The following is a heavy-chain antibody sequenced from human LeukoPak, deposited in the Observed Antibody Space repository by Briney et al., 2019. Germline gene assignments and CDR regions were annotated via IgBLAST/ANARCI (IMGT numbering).Heavy chain of an antibody. CDR1: GFTFSSYG. J-gene: IGHJ4*02. Sequence: PGGSLRLSCTASGFTFSSYGMHWVRQAPGKGREWVSGTGSTGVSTFYADSVKGRVTVSRDNSKNTLSLQMNSLRAEDTAVYYCAKDPGVVPAHYFDYWGQGTLVTVSS. CDR2: TGSTGVST. D-gene: IGHD2-2*01. CDR3: AKDPGVVPAHYFDY. V-gene: IGHV3-23*01.